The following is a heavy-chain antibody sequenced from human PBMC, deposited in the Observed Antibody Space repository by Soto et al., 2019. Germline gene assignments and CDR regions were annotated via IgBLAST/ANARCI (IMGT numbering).Heavy chain of an antibody. J-gene: IGHJ4*02. CDR2: ISYDGSNK. Sequence: GGSLRLSCAASGFTFSSYGIHWVRQAPGKGLEWVAVISYDGSNKYYADSVKGRFTISRDNSKNLLYLQMNSLGAEDTAVYYCAKDYYDTLTGYYGPDYWGQGTLVTVSS. D-gene: IGHD3-9*01. CDR1: GFTFSSYG. V-gene: IGHV3-30*18. CDR3: AKDYYDTLTGYYGPDY.